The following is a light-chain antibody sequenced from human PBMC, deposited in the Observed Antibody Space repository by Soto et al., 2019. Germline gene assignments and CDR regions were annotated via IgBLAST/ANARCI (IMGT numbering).Light chain of an antibody. CDR1: QGISSY. V-gene: IGKV1-9*01. Sequence: DIQLTQSPSFLSASVGDSVTITCRASQGISSYLAWYQQKPGKAPKLLIYAASTLQSGVPSRFSGSGSGTEFTLTISSLPPEDFATYYCQQLNSYPPTFGGGTKVEIK. CDR3: QQLNSYPPT. CDR2: AAS. J-gene: IGKJ4*01.